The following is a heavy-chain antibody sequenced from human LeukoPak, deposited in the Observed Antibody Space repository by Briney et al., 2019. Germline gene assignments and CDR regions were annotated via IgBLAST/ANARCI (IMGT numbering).Heavy chain of an antibody. CDR1: GGSISSDGYS. CDR2: IYHSGST. D-gene: IGHD2-2*01. J-gene: IGHJ6*04. V-gene: IGHV4-30-2*01. Sequence: SEILSLTCAVSGGSISSDGYSWSWIRQPPGKGLEWIGYIYHSGSTYYNPSLKSRVTISVDRSKNQFSLKLSSVTAADTAVYYCARAQPGRYCSSTSCPAPVYYYGMDVWGKGTTVTVSS. CDR3: ARAQPGRYCSSTSCPAPVYYYGMDV.